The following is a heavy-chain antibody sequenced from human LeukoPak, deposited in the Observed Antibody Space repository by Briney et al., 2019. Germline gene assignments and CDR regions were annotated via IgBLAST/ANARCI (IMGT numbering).Heavy chain of an antibody. CDR2: IYYSGST. CDR1: GGSISSSRYY. V-gene: IGHV4-39*01. Sequence: SETLSLTCTVSGGSISSSRYYWGWIRQPPGKGLEWIGSIYYSGSTYYNPSLKSRVTISVGTSKNQFSLKLSSVTAADTAVYYCARQLGYCSSTSCYADKVDYWGQGTLVTVSS. CDR3: ARQLGYCSSTSCYADKVDY. J-gene: IGHJ4*02. D-gene: IGHD2-2*01.